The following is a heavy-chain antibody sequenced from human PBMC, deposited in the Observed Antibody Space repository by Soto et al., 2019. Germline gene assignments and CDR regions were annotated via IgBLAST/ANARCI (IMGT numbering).Heavy chain of an antibody. Sequence: QVQLVQSGGEVKRPGASMKVSCQASGYSFSSYGVSWVRQVPGQGLQWLGRVGADSGKTKYAPSLQSRHALTTDTSTNTAYMELRSLPSDDMAMYYCARDSPYTDFSGRVMESYSYNMDVWGHGTTVIVSS. D-gene: IGHD3-3*01. V-gene: IGHV1-18*03. CDR1: GYSFSSYG. CDR3: ARDSPYTDFSGRVMESYSYNMDV. J-gene: IGHJ6*02. CDR2: VGADSGKT.